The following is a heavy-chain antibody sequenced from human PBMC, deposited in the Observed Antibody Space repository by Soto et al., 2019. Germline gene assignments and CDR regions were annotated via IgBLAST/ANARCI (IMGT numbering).Heavy chain of an antibody. CDR1: GFTFSSYA. CDR3: ARSLWNXXYNXGYFDL. D-gene: IGHD1-1*01. J-gene: IGHJ2*01. Sequence: QVQLVESGGGVVQPGRSLRLSCAASGFTFSSYAMHWVRQAPGKGLEWVAVISYDGSNKYYADSVKGRFTISRDNSKNTLYLQMNXLRTEXTAVXYCARSLWNXXYNXGYFDLWGRGTLVTVSS. V-gene: IGHV3-30-3*01. CDR2: ISYDGSNK.